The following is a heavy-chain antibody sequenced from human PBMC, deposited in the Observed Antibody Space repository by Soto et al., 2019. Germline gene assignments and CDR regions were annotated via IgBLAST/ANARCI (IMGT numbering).Heavy chain of an antibody. D-gene: IGHD6-13*01. CDR1: GFTFSSYS. V-gene: IGHV3-21*01. CDR3: ARYSSSSRYFDY. Sequence: GGSLRLSCAASGFTFSSYSMNWVRQAPGKGLEWVSSISSSSSYIYYADPVKGRFTISRDNAKNSLYLQMNSLRAEDTAVYYCARYSSSSRYFDYWGQGTLVTVSS. J-gene: IGHJ4*02. CDR2: ISSSSSYI.